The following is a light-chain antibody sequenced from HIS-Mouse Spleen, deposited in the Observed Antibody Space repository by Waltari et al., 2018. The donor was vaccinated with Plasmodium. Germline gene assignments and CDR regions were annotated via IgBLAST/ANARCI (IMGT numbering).Light chain of an antibody. CDR1: QSSSSW. Sequence: DIQMTQSPSTLSASVGDRVTITCRASQSSSSWLAWYQQKPGKAPKLLIYLGSNRASGVPDRFSGSGSGTDFTLKISRVEAEDVGVYYCMQALQTPRTFGQGTKVEIK. CDR2: LGS. CDR3: MQALQTPRT. V-gene: IGKV1-5*03. J-gene: IGKJ1*01.